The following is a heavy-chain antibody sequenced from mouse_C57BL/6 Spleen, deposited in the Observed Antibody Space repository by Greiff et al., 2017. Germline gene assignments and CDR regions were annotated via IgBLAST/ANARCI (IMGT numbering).Heavy chain of an antibody. CDR1: GYSITSGYY. J-gene: IGHJ3*01. Sequence: EVKLEESGPGLVKPSQSLSLTCSVTGYSITSGYYWNWIRQFPGNKLEWMGYISYDGSNNYNPSLKNRISITRDTSKNQFFLKLNSVTTEDTATCYCAREGTTVRSFAYWGQGTLVTVSA. CDR3: AREGTTVRSFAY. D-gene: IGHD1-1*01. V-gene: IGHV3-6*01. CDR2: ISYDGSN.